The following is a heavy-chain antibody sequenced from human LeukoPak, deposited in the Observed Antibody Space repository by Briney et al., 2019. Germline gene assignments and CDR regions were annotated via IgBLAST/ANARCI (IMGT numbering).Heavy chain of an antibody. D-gene: IGHD5-24*01. J-gene: IGHJ4*02. CDR2: IRYDGSNK. CDR1: GFTFSSYG. CDR3: AKIRDGYNWTPRDY. V-gene: IGHV3-30*02. Sequence: PGGSLRLSCAASGFTFSSYGMHWVRQAPGKGPEWVAFIRYDGSNKYYADSVKGRFTISRDNSKNTLYLQMNSLRAEDTAVYYCAKIRDGYNWTPRDYWGQGTLVTVSS.